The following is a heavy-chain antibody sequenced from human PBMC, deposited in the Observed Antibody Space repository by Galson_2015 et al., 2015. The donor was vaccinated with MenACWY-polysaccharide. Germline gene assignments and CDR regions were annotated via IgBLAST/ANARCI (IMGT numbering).Heavy chain of an antibody. J-gene: IGHJ4*02. CDR1: FFLFFISL. D-gene: IGHD6-19*01. CDR3: AREVGISGWYSEDY. Sequence: SFRLSFSFSFFLFFISLFPFFRQVPGKGLEWVSSISSHNYISYADSVKGRFTISRDNAKNSLYLQMNSLRAEDTAVYYCAREVGISGWYSEDYWGQGTLGTVSS. V-gene: IGHV3-21*01. CDR2: ISSHNYI.